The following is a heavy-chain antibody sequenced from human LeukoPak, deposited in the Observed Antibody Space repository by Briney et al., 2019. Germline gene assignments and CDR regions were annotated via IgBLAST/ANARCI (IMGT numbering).Heavy chain of an antibody. CDR3: AIYGSGSYSIDY. V-gene: IGHV4-34*01. J-gene: IGHJ4*02. Sequence: PSETLSLTCAVYGGSFSGYYWSWIRQPPGKGLEWIGEINHSGSTNYNPSLKSRVTISVDTSKNQFSLKLSSVTAADTAVYYCAIYGSGSYSIDYWGQGTLATVSS. D-gene: IGHD3-10*01. CDR1: GGSFSGYY. CDR2: INHSGST.